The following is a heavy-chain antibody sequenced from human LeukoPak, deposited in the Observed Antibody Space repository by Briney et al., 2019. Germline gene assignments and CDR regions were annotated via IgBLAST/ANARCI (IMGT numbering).Heavy chain of an antibody. Sequence: ASVKVSCKASGYTFTTYAMNWVRQALGQGLEWMGWINTNTGNPAYAQGFTGRFVFSLDTSVSTAYLQISSLKAEDTAVYYCARAYQPLGGLSFPDSWGQGTLVTVSS. J-gene: IGHJ5*01. CDR2: INTNTGNP. CDR3: ARAYQPLGGLSFPDS. V-gene: IGHV7-4-1*02. D-gene: IGHD3-16*02. CDR1: GYTFTTYA.